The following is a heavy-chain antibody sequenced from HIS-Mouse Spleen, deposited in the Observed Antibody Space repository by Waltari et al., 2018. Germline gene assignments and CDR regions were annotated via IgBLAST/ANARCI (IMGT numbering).Heavy chain of an antibody. CDR2: INHSGST. CDR1: GGSFSGYY. V-gene: IGHV4-34*01. J-gene: IGHJ1*01. Sequence: QVQLQQWGAGLLKPSETLSLTCAVYGGSFSGYYWSWIRQPPGKGLGWMGEINHSGSTNYHPSLKSRVTISVDTSKNQFSLKLSSVTAADTAVYYCARGALRGSYYWGEYFQHWGQGTLVTVSS. D-gene: IGHD1-26*01. CDR3: ARGALRGSYYWGEYFQH.